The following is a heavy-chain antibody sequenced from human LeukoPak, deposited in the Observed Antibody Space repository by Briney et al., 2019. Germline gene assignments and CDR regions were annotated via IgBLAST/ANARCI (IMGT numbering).Heavy chain of an antibody. V-gene: IGHV3-21*01. Sequence: PGGSLRLSCAASGFTFSGYSMNWVRQAPGKGLEWVSSISSSSSYIYYADSVKGRFTISRDNAKNSLYLQMNSLRAEDTAVYYCARVRVDYDILTGPLGYWGQGTLVTVSS. CDR2: ISSSSSYI. CDR1: GFTFSGYS. J-gene: IGHJ4*02. D-gene: IGHD3-9*01. CDR3: ARVRVDYDILTGPLGY.